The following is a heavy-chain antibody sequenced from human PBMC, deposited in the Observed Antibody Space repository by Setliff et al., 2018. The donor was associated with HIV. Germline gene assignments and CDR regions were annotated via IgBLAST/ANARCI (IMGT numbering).Heavy chain of an antibody. V-gene: IGHV4-39*01. Sequence: SETLSLTCTVSGGSISSSSFYWGWIRQPPGKGLEWIGIIYYSGSTYYKPSLKSRVTISVDTSKNQLSLNLSSVTAADTAVYYCARAAYSGTYLWEPATDLWGRGTLVTVSS. CDR2: IYYSGST. CDR3: ARAAYSGTYLWEPATDL. J-gene: IGHJ2*01. CDR1: GGSISSSSFY. D-gene: IGHD1-26*01.